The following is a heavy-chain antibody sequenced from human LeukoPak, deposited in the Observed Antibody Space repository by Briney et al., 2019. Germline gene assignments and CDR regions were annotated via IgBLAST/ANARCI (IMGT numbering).Heavy chain of an antibody. J-gene: IGHJ4*02. D-gene: IGHD2-8*02. Sequence: PGGSLRLSCAASGFTFSSYAMSWVRQAPRKGLEWVSVIIGSGTTTRYAESVEGRFTISRDNSKNTVFLQMNSLRAEDTAVYYCAVTPGYCTGENYYCPLAYWGQGTLVTVSS. CDR1: GFTFSSYA. CDR2: IIGSGTTT. CDR3: AVTPGYCTGENYYCPLAY. V-gene: IGHV3-23*01.